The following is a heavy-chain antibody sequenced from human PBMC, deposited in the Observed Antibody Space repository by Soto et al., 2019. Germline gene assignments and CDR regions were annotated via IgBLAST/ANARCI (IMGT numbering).Heavy chain of an antibody. V-gene: IGHV3-7*01. D-gene: IGHD3-16*01. CDR1: GFTFSRFW. CDR3: ARRLRDHIWGNLRTFDH. CDR2: INEDGSEK. Sequence: GGSLRLSCAASGFTFSRFWMGWVRQAPGKGLEWVANINEDGSEKNYVNSLRDRFTISRDNAKNSLYLQMNSLRAEDTAVYYCARRLRDHIWGNLRTFDHWGQGALVTVSS. J-gene: IGHJ4*02.